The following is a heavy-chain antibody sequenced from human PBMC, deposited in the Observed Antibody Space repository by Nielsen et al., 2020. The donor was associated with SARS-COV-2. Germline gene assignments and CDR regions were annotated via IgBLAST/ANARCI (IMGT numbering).Heavy chain of an antibody. V-gene: IGHV3-15*01. J-gene: IGHJ4*02. CDR1: GFTFSSYA. Sequence: GESLKISCAASGFTFSSYAMSWVRQAPGKGLEWVGRIKSKTDGGTTDYAAPVKGRFTISRDDSKNTLYLQMNSLKTEDTAVYYCTTDFSGYGDYTDYWGQGTLVTVSS. CDR3: TTDFSGYGDYTDY. CDR2: IKSKTDGGTT. D-gene: IGHD4-17*01.